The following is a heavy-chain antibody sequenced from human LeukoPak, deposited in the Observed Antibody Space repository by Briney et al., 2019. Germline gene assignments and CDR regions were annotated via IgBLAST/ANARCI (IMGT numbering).Heavy chain of an antibody. CDR1: GFTFSSYA. Sequence: GGSLRLSCAASGFTFSSYAMSWVRQAPGKGLEWVSAISGSGGSTYYADSVKGRFTISRDNSKNTLYLQMNSLRDEDTAVYYCATATFYVTSGYFPSWGQGTLVTVSS. D-gene: IGHD3-22*01. V-gene: IGHV3-23*01. CDR2: ISGSGGST. CDR3: ATATFYVTSGYFPS. J-gene: IGHJ5*02.